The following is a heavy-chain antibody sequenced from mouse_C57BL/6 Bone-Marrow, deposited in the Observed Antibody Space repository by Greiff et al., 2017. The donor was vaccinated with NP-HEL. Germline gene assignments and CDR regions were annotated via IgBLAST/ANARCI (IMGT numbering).Heavy chain of an antibody. CDR1: GFNIKDDY. D-gene: IGHD2-4*01. V-gene: IGHV14-4*01. CDR2: IDPENGDT. CDR3: TTDDSDY. Sequence: VHVKQSGAELVRPGASVKLSCTASGFNIKDDYMHWVKQRPEQGLEWIGWIDPENGDTEYASKFQGKATITADTSSNTAYLQLSSLTSEDTAVYYWTTDDSDYWGQGTTLTVSS. J-gene: IGHJ2*01.